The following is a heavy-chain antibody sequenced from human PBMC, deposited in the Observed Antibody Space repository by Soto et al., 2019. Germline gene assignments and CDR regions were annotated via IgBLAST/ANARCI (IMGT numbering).Heavy chain of an antibody. CDR1: GGSISSYY. CDR2: IYYSGST. V-gene: IGHV4-59*01. D-gene: IGHD6-6*01. Sequence: PSETLSLTCTVSGGSISSYYWSWIRQPPGKGLEWIGYIYYSGSTNYNPSLKSRVTISVDTSKNQFSLKLSSVTAADTAVYYCARDHSSIAARGFDYWGQRTLVTVSS. CDR3: ARDHSSIAARGFDY. J-gene: IGHJ4*02.